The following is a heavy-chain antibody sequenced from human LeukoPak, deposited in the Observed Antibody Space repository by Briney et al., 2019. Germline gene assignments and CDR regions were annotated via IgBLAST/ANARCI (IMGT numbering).Heavy chain of an antibody. CDR2: INPSGGST. CDR3: ARARDIVLMSFDP. Sequence: GASVKVSCKASGYTFTSYYMHWVRQAPGQGLEWMGIINPSGGSTSYAQKFQGRVTMTRDMSTSTVYMELSSLRSEDTAMYYCARARDIVLMSFDPWGQGTLVTVSS. CDR1: GYTFTSYY. D-gene: IGHD2-8*01. V-gene: IGHV1-46*01. J-gene: IGHJ5*02.